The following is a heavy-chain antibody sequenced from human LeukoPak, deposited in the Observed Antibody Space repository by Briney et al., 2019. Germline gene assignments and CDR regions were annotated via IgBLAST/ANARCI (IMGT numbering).Heavy chain of an antibody. CDR1: GGSISSYY. CDR3: ARLTVEMAIIGYYYYRMDV. D-gene: IGHD5-24*01. Sequence: SETLSLTCTVSGGSISSYYWSWIRQPPGKGLEWIGYIYYSGSTNYNPSLKSRVTISVDTSKNQFSLKLSSVTAADTAVYYCARLTVEMAIIGYYYYRMDVWGQGTTVTVSS. V-gene: IGHV4-59*08. J-gene: IGHJ6*02. CDR2: IYYSGST.